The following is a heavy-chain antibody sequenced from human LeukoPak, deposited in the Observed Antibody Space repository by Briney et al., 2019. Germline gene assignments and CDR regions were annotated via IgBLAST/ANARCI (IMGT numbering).Heavy chain of an antibody. Sequence: GGSLKFSCKASGYRFTSYWIGWVRRMPGKGLEWMGIIYPGDSDTRYSPSFQGQVTISADKSISTAYLQWSSLKASDTAMYYCARRRSGLDYWGQGTLVTLSS. J-gene: IGHJ4*02. D-gene: IGHD6-19*01. V-gene: IGHV5-51*01. CDR2: IYPGDSDT. CDR3: ARRRSGLDY. CDR1: GYRFTSYW.